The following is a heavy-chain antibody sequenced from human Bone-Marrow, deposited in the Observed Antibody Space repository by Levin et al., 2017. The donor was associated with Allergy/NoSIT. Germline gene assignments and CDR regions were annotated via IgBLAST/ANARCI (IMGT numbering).Heavy chain of an antibody. CDR3: VAGKHQGDY. CDR1: GFTFNTYT. D-gene: IGHD2-2*01. Sequence: ASVKVSCAASGFTFNTYTMNWVRQAPGKGLEWVSSITSSNSYIYYADSVKGRFTISRDNAKNSLFLQMNSLRAEDTAVYYCVAGKHQGDYWGQGTLVTVSS. V-gene: IGHV3-21*01. J-gene: IGHJ4*02. CDR2: ITSSNSYI.